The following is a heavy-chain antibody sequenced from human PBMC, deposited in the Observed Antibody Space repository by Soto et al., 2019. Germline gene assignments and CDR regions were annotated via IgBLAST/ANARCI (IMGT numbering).Heavy chain of an antibody. V-gene: IGHV3-33*01. D-gene: IGHD3-22*01. CDR1: GFTFSSYG. CDR2: IWYDGSNK. J-gene: IGHJ3*02. CDR3: ARDPRYYYDSREGNAFDI. Sequence: GGSLRLSCAASGFTFSSYGMHWVRQAPGKGLEWVAVIWYDGSNKYYADSVKGRFTISRDNSKNTLYLQMNSLRAEDTAVYYCARDPRYYYDSREGNAFDIWGQGTMVTVSS.